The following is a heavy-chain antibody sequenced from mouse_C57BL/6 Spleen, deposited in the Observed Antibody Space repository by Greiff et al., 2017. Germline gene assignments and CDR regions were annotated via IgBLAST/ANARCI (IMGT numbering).Heavy chain of an antibody. CDR1: GYTFTSYW. CDR2: IDPSDSYT. V-gene: IGHV1-50*01. J-gene: IGHJ3*01. CDR3: AAPFAY. Sequence: QVQLKQSGAELVKPGASVKLSCKASGYTFTSYWMQWVKQRPGQGLEWIGEIDPSDSYTNYNQKFKGKATLTVDTSSSTAYMQLSSLTSEDSAVYYCAAPFAYWGQGTLVTVSA.